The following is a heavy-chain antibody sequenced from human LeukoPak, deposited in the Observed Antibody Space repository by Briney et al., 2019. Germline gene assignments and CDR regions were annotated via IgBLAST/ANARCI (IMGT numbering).Heavy chain of an antibody. Sequence: ASVKVSCKASGYTFTSYDINWVRQATGQGLEWMGWMNPNSGNTGYAQKFQGRVTMTRNTSISTAYMELSSLRSEDTAVYYCARGGGETDGDYPANYYYGMDVWGQGTTVTVSS. CDR1: GYTFTSYD. CDR3: ARGGGETDGDYPANYYYGMDV. CDR2: MNPNSGNT. V-gene: IGHV1-8*01. D-gene: IGHD4-17*01. J-gene: IGHJ6*02.